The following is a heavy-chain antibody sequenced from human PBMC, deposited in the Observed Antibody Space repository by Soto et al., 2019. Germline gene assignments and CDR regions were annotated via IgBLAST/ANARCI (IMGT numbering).Heavy chain of an antibody. Sequence: GGSLRLSCAASGFTVSSNYMSWVRQAPGKGLEWVSVIYSGGSTYYADSVKGRFTISRDNSKNTLYLQMNSLRAEDTAVYYCATQAYCGGDCYARYFDLWGRGTLVTVSS. CDR1: GFTVSSNY. V-gene: IGHV3-53*01. J-gene: IGHJ2*01. D-gene: IGHD2-21*02. CDR3: ATQAYCGGDCYARYFDL. CDR2: IYSGGST.